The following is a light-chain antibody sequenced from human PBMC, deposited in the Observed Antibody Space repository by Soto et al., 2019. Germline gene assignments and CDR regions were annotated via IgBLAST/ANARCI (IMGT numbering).Light chain of an antibody. CDR1: QSIPANY. Sequence: IVLTQSPGTLSLSPGERVTLSCGASQSIPANYLAWYQQKPGQAPRLFIYGASNRDTGIPDRFSGSGSGTDFTLTVSRLEPEVFAVYFCLQYGTPWWTFGQGARVEIK. CDR3: LQYGTPWWT. CDR2: GAS. J-gene: IGKJ1*01. V-gene: IGKV3-20*01.